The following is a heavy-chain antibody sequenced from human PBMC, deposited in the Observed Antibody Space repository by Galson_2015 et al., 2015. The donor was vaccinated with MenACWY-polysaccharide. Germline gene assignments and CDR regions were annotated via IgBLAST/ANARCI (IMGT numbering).Heavy chain of an antibody. D-gene: IGHD4-17*01. CDR1: GFTFSSYS. V-gene: IGHV3-21*01. Sequence: SLRLSCAASGFTFSSYSMNWVRQAPGKGLEWVSSISSSSSYIYYADSVKGRFTISRDNAKNSLYLQMNSLRAEDTAVYYCAREETTVTTEPYYYYYGMDVWGQGTTVTVSS. J-gene: IGHJ6*02. CDR2: ISSSSSYI. CDR3: AREETTVTTEPYYYYYGMDV.